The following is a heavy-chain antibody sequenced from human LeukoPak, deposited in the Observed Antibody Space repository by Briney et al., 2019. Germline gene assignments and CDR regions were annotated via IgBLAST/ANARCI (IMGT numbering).Heavy chain of an antibody. CDR2: ISSSSSYT. CDR1: GFTFSDYY. Sequence: GGSVRLSCVASGFTFSDYYMSWIRQAPGKGLEWVSYISSSSSYTNYADSVKGRFTISRDNAKNSLYLQMNSLRAEDTAVYYCARVRAGYLNYVNWFDPWGQGTLVTVSS. CDR3: ARVRAGYLNYVNWFDP. V-gene: IGHV3-11*06. D-gene: IGHD3-9*01. J-gene: IGHJ5*02.